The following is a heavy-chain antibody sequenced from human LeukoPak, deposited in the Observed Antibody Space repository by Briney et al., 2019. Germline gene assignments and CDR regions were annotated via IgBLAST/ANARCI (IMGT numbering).Heavy chain of an antibody. Sequence: ASVKVSCKASGYTLTSYYIHWVRQAAGHGLEWMGIINPSGGSTSYAQKFQGRVTMTRDASTSTVYMELGSLRSEDTALYYCARPYYYDIGGFDYWGQGTLVTVSS. J-gene: IGHJ4*02. CDR1: GYTLTSYY. D-gene: IGHD3-22*01. CDR2: INPSGGST. V-gene: IGHV1-46*01. CDR3: ARPYYYDIGGFDY.